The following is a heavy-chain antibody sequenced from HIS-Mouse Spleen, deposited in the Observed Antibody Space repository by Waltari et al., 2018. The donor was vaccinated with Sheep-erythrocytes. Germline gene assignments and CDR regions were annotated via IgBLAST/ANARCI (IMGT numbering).Heavy chain of an antibody. Sequence: EVQLLESGGGLVQPGGSLRLSCAAFGFPFCTYALGWVPGAPGKGLEWVSAISGSGGSTYYADSVKGRFTISRDNSKNTLYLQMNSLRAEDTAVYYCAKSHGGYGDFFDYWDQGTLVTVSS. CDR3: AKSHGGYGDFFDY. CDR1: GFPFCTYA. V-gene: IGHV3-23*01. J-gene: IGHJ4*02. CDR2: ISGSGGST. D-gene: IGHD4-17*01.